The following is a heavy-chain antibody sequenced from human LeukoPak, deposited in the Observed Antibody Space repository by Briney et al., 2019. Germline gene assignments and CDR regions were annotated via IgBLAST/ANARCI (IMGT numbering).Heavy chain of an antibody. J-gene: IGHJ5*02. V-gene: IGHV4-30-2*01. CDR3: AREGYCSGGSCDNWFDP. CDR1: GGSISSGGYS. Sequence: PSETLSLTCAVSGGSISSGGYSWSWIRQPPGKGLEWIGYIYHSGSTYYNPSLKSRVTISVDRSKNQFSLNLSSVTAADTAVYYCAREGYCSGGSCDNWFDPWGQGTLVTVSS. CDR2: IYHSGST. D-gene: IGHD2-15*01.